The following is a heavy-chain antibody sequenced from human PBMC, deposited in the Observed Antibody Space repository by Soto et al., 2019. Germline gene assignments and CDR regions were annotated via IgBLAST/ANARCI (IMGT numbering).Heavy chain of an antibody. D-gene: IGHD3-22*01. CDR1: GYTFTGYY. J-gene: IGHJ5*02. CDR3: ARDLWADYYDSSGYSKNNWFDP. CDR2: INPNSGGT. Sequence: GASVKVSCKASGYTFTGYYMHWVRQAPGQGLEWMGWINPNSGGTNYAQKFQGRVTMTRDTSISTAYMELSRLRSDDTAVYYCARDLWADYYDSSGYSKNNWFDPWGQGTLVTVSS. V-gene: IGHV1-2*02.